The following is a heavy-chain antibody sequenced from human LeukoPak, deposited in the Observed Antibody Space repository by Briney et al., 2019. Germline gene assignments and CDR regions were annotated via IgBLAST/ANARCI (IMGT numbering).Heavy chain of an antibody. CDR3: ARDLYYYYYMDV. V-gene: IGHV3-30*04. CDR2: ISYDGSNK. CDR1: GFTFSSYA. Sequence: GGSLRLSCAASGFTFSSYAMHWVRQAPGKGLEWVEVISYDGSNKYCADSVKGRFTISRDNPKNTLYLQMNSLRAEDTAVYYCARDLYYYYYMDVWGKGTTVTISS. J-gene: IGHJ6*03.